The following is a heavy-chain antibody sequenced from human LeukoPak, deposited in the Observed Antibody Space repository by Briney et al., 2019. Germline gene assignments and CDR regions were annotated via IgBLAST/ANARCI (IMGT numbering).Heavy chain of an antibody. J-gene: IGHJ4*02. V-gene: IGHV4-34*01. CDR2: INHSGST. CDR1: GGSFSGYY. Sequence: SETLSLTCAVYGGSFSGYYWSWIRQPPGKGLEWIGEINHSGSTNYNPSLKSRVTISVDTSKNQFSLKLSSVTAADTAVYYCASSEQYGSGGSESDYWGQGTLVTVSS. D-gene: IGHD3-10*01. CDR3: ASSEQYGSGGSESDY.